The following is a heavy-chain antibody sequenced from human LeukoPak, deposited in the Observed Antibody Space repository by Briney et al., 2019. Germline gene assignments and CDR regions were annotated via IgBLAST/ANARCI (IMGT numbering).Heavy chain of an antibody. D-gene: IGHD3-3*01. CDR1: GFTFSSYG. J-gene: IGHJ4*02. V-gene: IGHV3-30*02. CDR3: AKDRTIFGVVIGY. CDR2: IRYDGSNK. Sequence: GRSLRLSCAASGFTFSSYGMHWVRQAPGKGLEWVAFIRYDGSNKYYADSVKGRSTISRDNSKNTLYLQMNSLRAEDTAVYYCAKDRTIFGVVIGYWGQGTLVTVSS.